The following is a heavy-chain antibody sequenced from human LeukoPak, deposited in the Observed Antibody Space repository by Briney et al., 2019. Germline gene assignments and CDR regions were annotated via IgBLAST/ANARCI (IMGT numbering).Heavy chain of an antibody. CDR3: ARRYSYGLEHFDY. V-gene: IGHV1-2*02. J-gene: IGHJ4*02. CDR1: GFTFTGHY. Sequence: ASMKVSCKTSGFTFTGHYMHWLRQAPGQGLEWMGWINANTGVTHYAVKFQGRVTMTRDTSISTAYMELSRLRSDDTAVYYCARRYSYGLEHFDYWGQGTLVTVSS. CDR2: INANTGVT. D-gene: IGHD5-18*01.